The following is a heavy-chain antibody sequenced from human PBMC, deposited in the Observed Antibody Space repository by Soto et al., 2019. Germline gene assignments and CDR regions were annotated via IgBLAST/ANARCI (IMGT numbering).Heavy chain of an antibody. CDR1: GYTFTGYY. CDR3: ARAGPEEVDTDMVADY. D-gene: IGHD5-18*01. CDR2: INPNSGGT. Sequence: QVQLVQSGAEVKKPGASVKVSCKASGYTFTGYYMHWVRQAPGQGLEWMGWINPNSGGTNYAQKFQGRVTMTRDTSISTAHMELSRLRSDDTAVYYCARAGPEEVDTDMVADYWGQGTLVTVSA. J-gene: IGHJ4*02. V-gene: IGHV1-2*02.